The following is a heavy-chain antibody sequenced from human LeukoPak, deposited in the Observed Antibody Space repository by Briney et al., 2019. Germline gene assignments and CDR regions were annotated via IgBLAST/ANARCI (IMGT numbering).Heavy chain of an antibody. CDR2: ISGSGYST. CDR1: GFTFSSYA. V-gene: IGHV3-23*01. Sequence: GGSLRLSCAASGFTFSSYAMNWVRQAPGKGLEWVSTISGSGYSTYYADSVKGRFTISRDNSRNTLYLQMNSLRARDTAVYYCAKDVYSNYVGSDFDYWGQGTLVTVSS. D-gene: IGHD4-11*01. CDR3: AKDVYSNYVGSDFDY. J-gene: IGHJ4*02.